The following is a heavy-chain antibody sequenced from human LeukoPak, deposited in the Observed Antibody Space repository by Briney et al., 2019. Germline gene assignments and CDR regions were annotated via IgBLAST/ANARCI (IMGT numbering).Heavy chain of an antibody. CDR2: ISSGGSA. CDR3: ARASPADFYGLDV. V-gene: IGHV3-66*01. Sequence: GGSLRLSCAASGITFFTNYMTWVRQAPGKGLEWVSVISSGGSAYYADSVKGRFTISRDNSKNTVYLQMNSLRAEDTAVYYCARASPADFYGLDVWGQGTTVTVSS. J-gene: IGHJ6*02. D-gene: IGHD6-6*01. CDR1: GITFFTNY.